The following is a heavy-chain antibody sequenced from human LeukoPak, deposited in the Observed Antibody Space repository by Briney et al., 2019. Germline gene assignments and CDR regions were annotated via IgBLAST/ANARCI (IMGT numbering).Heavy chain of an antibody. CDR1: GYIFTAYN. Sequence: AAVKVSCKGSGYIFTAYNIHRVRQAPGQGLEWVGWINPNSGGTNYAQKFQGRVTMTRDTSISTASMQLSRLRSDDTAVYYCVLQPEYQMLWASWGQGTLVTVSS. J-gene: IGHJ5*02. CDR3: VLQPEYQMLWAS. CDR2: INPNSGGT. V-gene: IGHV1-2*02. D-gene: IGHD2-2*01.